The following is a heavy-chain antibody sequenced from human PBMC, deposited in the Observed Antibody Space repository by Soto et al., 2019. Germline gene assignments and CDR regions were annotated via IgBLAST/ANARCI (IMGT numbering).Heavy chain of an antibody. J-gene: IGHJ4*02. CDR3: AREGDSGFWSGYPHY. Sequence: ETLSLTCTVSGGSISSYYWSWIRQPAGKGLEWIGRIYTSGSTNYNPSLKSRVTMSVDTSKNQFSLKLSSVTAADTAVYYCAREGDSGFWSGYPHYWGQGTLVTVSS. V-gene: IGHV4-4*07. CDR1: GGSISSYY. CDR2: IYTSGST. D-gene: IGHD3-3*01.